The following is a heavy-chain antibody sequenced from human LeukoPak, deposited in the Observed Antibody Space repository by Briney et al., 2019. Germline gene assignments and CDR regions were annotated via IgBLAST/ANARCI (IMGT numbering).Heavy chain of an antibody. CDR3: ARVYCSSTSCYLSAFDI. CDR1: GASIDSHSW. V-gene: IGHV4-31*11. CDR2: IYYSGST. D-gene: IGHD2-2*01. J-gene: IGHJ3*02. Sequence: PSETLSLTCAVSGASIDSHSWWSWVRQHPGKGLEWIGYIYYSGSTYYNPSLKSRVTISVDTSKNQFSLKLSSVTAADTAVYYCARVYCSSTSCYLSAFDIWGQGTMVTVSS.